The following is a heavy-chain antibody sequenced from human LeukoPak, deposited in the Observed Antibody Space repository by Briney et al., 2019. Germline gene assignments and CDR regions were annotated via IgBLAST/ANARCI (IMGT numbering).Heavy chain of an antibody. V-gene: IGHV1-2*02. D-gene: IGHD5-24*01. CDR3: ARIRDGYNDAYDI. CDR1: GYTFTGYY. Sequence: ASVKVSCKASGYTFTGYYMHWVRQAPGQGLEWMGWINPDSGDTDYAQKFQGRVTMTRDTSISTAYMELSRLRSDDTAVYYCARIRDGYNDAYDIWGQGTMVTVSS. J-gene: IGHJ3*02. CDR2: INPDSGDT.